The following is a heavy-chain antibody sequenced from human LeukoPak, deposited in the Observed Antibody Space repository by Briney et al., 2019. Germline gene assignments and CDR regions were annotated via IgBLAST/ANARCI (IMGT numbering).Heavy chain of an antibody. CDR1: GFTFSSYS. Sequence: PGGSLRLSCAASGFTFSSYSMNWVRQAPGKGLEWVSSISSSSSYIYYADSVKGRFTISRDNAKNSLYLQMNSLRAEDMALYYCAKGGAGSYYVCYFDYWGQGTLVTVSS. CDR2: ISSSSSYI. V-gene: IGHV3-21*04. J-gene: IGHJ4*02. D-gene: IGHD3-10*01. CDR3: AKGGAGSYYVCYFDY.